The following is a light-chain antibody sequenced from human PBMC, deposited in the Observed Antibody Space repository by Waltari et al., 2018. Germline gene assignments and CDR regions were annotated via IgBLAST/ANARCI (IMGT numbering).Light chain of an antibody. V-gene: IGKV3-15*01. CDR2: GAS. J-gene: IGKJ4*01. Sequence: IVLMPSPATLSLYPGERATISCSASQSFSSSLAWYQQKPGQAPRLLIYGASSRATGIPDRFSGSGSGTDFTLTISSLEPEEFAVYYCQQYSNWPLTFGGGTKVELK. CDR1: QSFSSS. CDR3: QQYSNWPLT.